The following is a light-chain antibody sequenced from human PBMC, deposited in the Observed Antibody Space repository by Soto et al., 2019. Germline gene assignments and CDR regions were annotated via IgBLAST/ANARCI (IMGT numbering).Light chain of an antibody. CDR3: GQRNNLPPIP. V-gene: IGKV3-11*01. CDR2: DAS. CDR1: QSVGRY. J-gene: IGKJ5*01. Sequence: ENVLTQSPAILSLCPGDTATLSCRASQSVGRYLAWYQQKPGQAPRLVIYDASNRATGVPDRFSGSGSGTDFTLSISKLEPEDFALCYCGQRNNLPPIPFGEGTR.